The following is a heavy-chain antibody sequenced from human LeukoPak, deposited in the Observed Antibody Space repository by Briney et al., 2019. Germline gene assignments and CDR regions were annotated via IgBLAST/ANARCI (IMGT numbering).Heavy chain of an antibody. CDR3: ARGTTYYKRNGVFDP. CDR2: IHYRGST. CDR1: GASITTGSPY. D-gene: IGHD3-10*01. J-gene: IGHJ5*02. Sequence: SETLSLTCTVSGASITTGSPYWIWIRQLPGQGLEFIGYIHYRGSTFYNPSLATRVTISLDASRDQFSLTLTSVTAADTAVYYCARGTTYYKRNGVFDPWGQGTLVTVSS. V-gene: IGHV4-31*03.